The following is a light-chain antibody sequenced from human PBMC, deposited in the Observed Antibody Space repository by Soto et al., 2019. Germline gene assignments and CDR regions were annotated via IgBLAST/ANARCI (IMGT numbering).Light chain of an antibody. CDR3: QQYGGSPPIT. V-gene: IGKV3-20*01. CDR1: HSVSSSY. J-gene: IGKJ5*01. CDR2: GAS. Sequence: EIVLTQSPGTLSLSPGERATLSCRASHSVSSSYLAWYQQKPGQAPRLLIYGASSRATGTPDRFRGSGSGTDSTLSISRLEPEDFAVYYCQQYGGSPPITFGQGTRLEIK.